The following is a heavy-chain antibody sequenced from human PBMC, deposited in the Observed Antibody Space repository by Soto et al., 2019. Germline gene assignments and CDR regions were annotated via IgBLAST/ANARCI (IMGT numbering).Heavy chain of an antibody. J-gene: IGHJ4*01. D-gene: IGHD3-10*01. CDR1: GGSFSGHS. Sequence: SETLSVTCAVYGGSFSGHSWTWIRQSPGKGLEWIGDINHSGRVNYSPSLKSRVTISLDTSKNQFSLTLSAVTAADTAMYYCSTRAYDLPVYYGLEPWGKGPLVPVST. V-gene: IGHV4-34*01. CDR3: STRAYDLPVYYGLEP. CDR2: INHSGRV.